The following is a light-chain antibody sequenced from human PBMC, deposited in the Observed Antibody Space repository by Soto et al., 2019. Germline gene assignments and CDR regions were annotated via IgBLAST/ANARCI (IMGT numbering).Light chain of an antibody. J-gene: IGLJ1*01. CDR3: SSYTSSTTRGIYV. CDR2: EVS. CDR1: SSDVGDYNF. Sequence: QSALTQPASVSGSPGQSIIIPCTGTSSDVGDYNFVSWYQQHPGKAPKLMIYEVSNRPSGVSNRFSGSKSGNTASLTISGLQAEDEADYYCSSYTSSTTRGIYVFGTGTKLTVL. V-gene: IGLV2-14*01.